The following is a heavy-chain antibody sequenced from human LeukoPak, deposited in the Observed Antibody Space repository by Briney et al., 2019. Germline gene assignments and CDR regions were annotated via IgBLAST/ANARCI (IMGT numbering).Heavy chain of an antibody. CDR3: AKAAPTRWSYFDY. V-gene: IGHV3-43*02. D-gene: IGHD4-23*01. CDR1: GFTFDDYA. CDR2: ISGDGGST. J-gene: IGHJ4*02. Sequence: GGSLRLSYAASGFTFDDYAMHWVRQAPGKGLEWVSLISGDGGSTYYADSVKGRFTISRDNSKNSLYLQMNSLRTEGTALYYCAKAAPTRWSYFDYWGQGTLVTVSS.